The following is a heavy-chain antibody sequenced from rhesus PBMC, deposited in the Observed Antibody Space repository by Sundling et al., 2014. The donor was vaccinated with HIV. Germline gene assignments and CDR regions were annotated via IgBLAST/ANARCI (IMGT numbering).Heavy chain of an antibody. CDR2: ISYSGST. CDR1: GGSISSGYYY. J-gene: IGHJ4*01. Sequence: QVQLQESGPGLVKPSETLSLTCAISGGSISSGYYYWSWIRQPPGRGLDWIGYISYSGSTSYNPSLKSRVTISRDTSKNQLSLKLTSVTAADTAVYSCASSPGWQYLDWAYFDYWGQGVLVTASS. V-gene: IGHV4-122*02. D-gene: IGHD3-3*01. CDR3: ASSPGWQYLDWAYFDY.